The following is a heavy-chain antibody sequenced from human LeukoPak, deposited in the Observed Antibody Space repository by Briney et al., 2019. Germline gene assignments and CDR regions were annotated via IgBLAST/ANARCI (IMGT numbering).Heavy chain of an antibody. D-gene: IGHD1-1*01. CDR3: AGVVNWNDVSPFDY. Sequence: ASVKVSCKASGGTFSSYAISWVRHAPGQGLEWMGGFIPIFGTANYAQKFQGRVTITADESTSTAYMELSSLRSKDTAVYYCAGVVNWNDVSPFDYWGQGTLVTVSS. J-gene: IGHJ4*02. CDR2: FIPIFGTA. CDR1: GGTFSSYA. V-gene: IGHV1-69*13.